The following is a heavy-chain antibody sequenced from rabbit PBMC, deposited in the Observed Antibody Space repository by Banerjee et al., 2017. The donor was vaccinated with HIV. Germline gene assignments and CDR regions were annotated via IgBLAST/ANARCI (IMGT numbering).Heavy chain of an antibody. Sequence: QEQLEESGGDLVKPEGSLTLTCTASGFSFSNKYVMCWVRQAPGKGLEWIACINTSSGNIVYASWAKGRFTISKTSSTTVTLQMTSLTAADTATYFCARGVRGFNLWGQGTLVTVS. J-gene: IGHJ4*01. CDR3: ARGVRGFNL. D-gene: IGHD3-1*01. CDR1: GFSFSNKYV. V-gene: IGHV1S45*01. CDR2: INTSSGNI.